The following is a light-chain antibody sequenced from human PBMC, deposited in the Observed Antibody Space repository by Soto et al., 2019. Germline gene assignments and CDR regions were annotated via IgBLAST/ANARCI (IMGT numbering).Light chain of an antibody. Sequence: ENVLTQSPGTLSLSPGERATLSCRASQSVSSSYLAWYQQKPGQAPRLLIFATSRRATDIPDRFSGGGSGTDLNLTISRLEPEDFAVYYCQQFSSYPLTFGGGTKVDI. CDR2: ATS. J-gene: IGKJ4*01. V-gene: IGKV3-20*01. CDR3: QQFSSYPLT. CDR1: QSVSSSY.